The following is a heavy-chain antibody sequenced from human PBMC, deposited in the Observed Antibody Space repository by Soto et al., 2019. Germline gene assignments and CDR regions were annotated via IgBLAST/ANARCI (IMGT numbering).Heavy chain of an antibody. CDR3: TTFMLDTAPY. V-gene: IGHV3-73*01. CDR2: IRSQANTYAT. D-gene: IGHD5-18*01. CDR1: GFTFSGSA. Sequence: PGGSLRLSCAACGFTFSGSAMHWVRQGSGKGLEWVGRIRSQANTYATAYAASVTGRFTISRDDSKNTAYLQMNSLKTEDTAVYYCTTFMLDTAPYWGLGTLVTVSS. J-gene: IGHJ4*02.